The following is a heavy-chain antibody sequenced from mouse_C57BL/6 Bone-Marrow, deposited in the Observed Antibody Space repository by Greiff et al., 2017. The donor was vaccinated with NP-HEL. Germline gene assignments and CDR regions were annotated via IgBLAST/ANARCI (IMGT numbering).Heavy chain of an antibody. CDR1: GYTFTDYY. D-gene: IGHD1-1*01. J-gene: IGHJ2*01. CDR3: ARRDYYGTV. Sequence: EVQLQQSGPELVKPGASVKISCKASGYTFTDYYMNWVKQSHGKSLEWIGDINPNNGGTSYNQKFKGKATLTVDKSSSTAYMELRSLTSEDSAVYYCARRDYYGTVWGQGTTLTVSS. CDR2: INPNNGGT. V-gene: IGHV1-26*01.